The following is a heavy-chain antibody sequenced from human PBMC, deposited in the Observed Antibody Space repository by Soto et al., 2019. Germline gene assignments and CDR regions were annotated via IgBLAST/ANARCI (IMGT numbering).Heavy chain of an antibody. CDR1: GFTFSSYA. Sequence: PGGSLRLSCAASGFTFSSYAMGWVRQAPGKGLEWVSAISGSGGSTYYADSVKGRFTISRDNSKNTLYLQMNSLRAEDTAVYYCAKEPPNSGYDKRVPTPQWGQETLLTVSS. D-gene: IGHD5-12*01. CDR2: ISGSGGST. V-gene: IGHV3-23*01. CDR3: AKEPPNSGYDKRVPTPQ. J-gene: IGHJ4*02.